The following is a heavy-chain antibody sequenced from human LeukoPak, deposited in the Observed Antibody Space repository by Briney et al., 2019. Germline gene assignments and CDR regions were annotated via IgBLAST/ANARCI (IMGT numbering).Heavy chain of an antibody. CDR2: INPNSGGT. CDR1: GYTFTSYD. J-gene: IGHJ5*02. V-gene: IGHV1-2*02. Sequence: GASVKVSCKASGYTFTSYDSNWVRQATGQGLEWMGWINPNSGGTNYAQKFQGRVTMTRDTSISTAYMELSRLRSDDTAVYYCARVITISRRFDPWGQGTLVTVSS. D-gene: IGHD3-3*01. CDR3: ARVITISRRFDP.